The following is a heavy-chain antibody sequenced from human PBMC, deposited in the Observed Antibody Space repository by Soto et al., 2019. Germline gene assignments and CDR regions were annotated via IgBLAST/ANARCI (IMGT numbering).Heavy chain of an antibody. CDR2: ISAYNGKR. J-gene: IGHJ3*02. V-gene: IGHV1-18*01. CDR1: GYDFTSYG. Sequence: QGQLLQSGDEVKKPGASVRVSCRASGYDFTSYGISWVRQAPGQGLEWVSRISAYNGKRDNAQKFQGRVTMTPDTSTDTAHMELGDLTSADTAVYYCARGRIVASIHDAFEIWGQGTMVAVSS. D-gene: IGHD2-21*01. CDR3: ARGRIVASIHDAFEI.